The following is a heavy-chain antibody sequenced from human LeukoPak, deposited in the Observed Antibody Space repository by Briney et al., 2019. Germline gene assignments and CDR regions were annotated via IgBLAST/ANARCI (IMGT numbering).Heavy chain of an antibody. D-gene: IGHD6-6*01. CDR2: IRAYNGNT. J-gene: IGHJ6*03. CDR3: ARGRGIAARRDYYYYMDV. V-gene: IGHV1-18*01. Sequence: ASVKVSCKASGYTFTSYGISWVRQAPGQGLEWMGWIRAYNGNTNYAQKLQGRVTMTTDTSTSTAYMELRSLRSDDTAVYYCARGRGIAARRDYYYYMDVWGKGTTVTVSS. CDR1: GYTFTSYG.